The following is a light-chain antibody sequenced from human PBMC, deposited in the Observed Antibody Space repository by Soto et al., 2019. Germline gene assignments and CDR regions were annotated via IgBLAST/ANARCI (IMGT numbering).Light chain of an antibody. CDR1: QSIRYD. CDR3: QHHNSYSQT. CDR2: GAC. Sequence: ENQMTQAAPTLSTTEGDRVTITCRASQSIRYDLACYQQMPGQAPKLMIYGACSLQSGVPSRFSGSGSGTEFTLTISSLQPDDFATYFCQHHNSYSQTFGQGTKV. J-gene: IGKJ1*01. V-gene: IGKV1-5*01.